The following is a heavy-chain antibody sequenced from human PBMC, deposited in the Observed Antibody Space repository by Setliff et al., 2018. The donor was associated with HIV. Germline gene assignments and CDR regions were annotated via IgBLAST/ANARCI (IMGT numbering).Heavy chain of an antibody. V-gene: IGHV1-69*13. D-gene: IGHD5-12*01. CDR3: ARTLGYSGSAWNY. J-gene: IGHJ4*02. Sequence: SVKVSCKASGGTFSNYRINWVRQAPGQSLEWMGGIIPALGTANYAQKFQGRVTSTADESTSTVYMDLSSLRSEDTAMYYCARTLGYSGSAWNYWGQGTLVTVSS. CDR2: IIPALGTA. CDR1: GGTFSNYR.